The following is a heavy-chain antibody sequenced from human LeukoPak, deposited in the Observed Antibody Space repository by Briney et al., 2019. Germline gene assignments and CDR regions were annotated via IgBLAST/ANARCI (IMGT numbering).Heavy chain of an antibody. CDR3: AMVVYGSSWHAFDI. J-gene: IGHJ3*02. V-gene: IGHV3-64*01. CDR2: ISSGGDST. D-gene: IGHD6-13*01. Sequence: GGSLRLSCAASGFTFSSFVMHWVRQAPGKGLEYVSAISSGGDSTFYANSVKGRFAISRDNSKSTLYLQMDSLRADDMAVYYCAMVVYGSSWHAFDIWGQGTMVTVSS. CDR1: GFTFSSFV.